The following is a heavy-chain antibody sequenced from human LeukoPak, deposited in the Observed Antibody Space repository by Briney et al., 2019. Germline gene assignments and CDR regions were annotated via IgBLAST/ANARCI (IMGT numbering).Heavy chain of an antibody. CDR3: AKELDYDILTGYYYYYGMDV. Sequence: GGSLRLSCAASGFTFTSYAMSWVRQASGKGLEWVSAISDGGGRTSYADSVKGRFTISRDNSKNTLYLQLNSLRAEDAAVYYCAKELDYDILTGYYYYYGMDVWGQGTTVTVSS. D-gene: IGHD3-9*01. CDR1: GFTFTSYA. CDR2: ISDGGGRT. J-gene: IGHJ6*02. V-gene: IGHV3-23*01.